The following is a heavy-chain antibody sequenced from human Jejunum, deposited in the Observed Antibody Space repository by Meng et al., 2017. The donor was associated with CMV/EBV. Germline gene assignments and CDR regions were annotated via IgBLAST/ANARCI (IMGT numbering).Heavy chain of an antibody. CDR3: AKAVSSGYFDS. CDR1: GVTFSGYA. CDR2: IYSGGSTT. J-gene: IGHJ4*02. D-gene: IGHD3-22*01. Sequence: LSCAASGVTFSGYALSWVRQAPGKGLECVSIIYSGGSTTYYAESVKGRFTVSRDDSKNTLYLQMNSLRGEDTAVYYCAKAVSSGYFDSWGQGTLVTVSS. V-gene: IGHV3-23*03.